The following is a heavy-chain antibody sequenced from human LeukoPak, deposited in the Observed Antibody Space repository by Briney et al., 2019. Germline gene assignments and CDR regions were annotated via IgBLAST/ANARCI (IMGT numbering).Heavy chain of an antibody. CDR3: ARVSGWPARPAEYFQD. CDR1: GFTFSTHA. J-gene: IGHJ1*01. V-gene: IGHV3-23*01. CDR2: ISARGGSP. Sequence: GGSLRLSCAASGFTFSTHAMSWVRQAPGKGLEWVSAISARGGSPYYADSVKGRFTISRDNSKNTLYLQMNSLRAEDTALYYCARVSGWPARPAEYFQDWGQGTLVTV. D-gene: IGHD6-19*01.